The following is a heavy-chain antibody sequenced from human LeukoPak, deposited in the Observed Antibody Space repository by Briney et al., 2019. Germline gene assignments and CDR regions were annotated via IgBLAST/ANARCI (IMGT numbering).Heavy chain of an antibody. V-gene: IGHV3-23*01. Sequence: GGSLRLSCAASGFTFSSYAMSWVRQAPGKGLEWVSAISGSGGSTYYADSVKGRFTISRDNSKNTLYLQMNSLRAGDTAVYYCAKAPYDILTGYPDWGQGTLVTVSS. D-gene: IGHD3-9*01. CDR3: AKAPYDILTGYPD. CDR2: ISGSGGST. CDR1: GFTFSSYA. J-gene: IGHJ4*02.